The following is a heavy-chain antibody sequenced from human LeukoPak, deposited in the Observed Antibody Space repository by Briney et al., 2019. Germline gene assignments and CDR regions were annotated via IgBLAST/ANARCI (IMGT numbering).Heavy chain of an antibody. V-gene: IGHV3-23*01. CDR2: ISGSASDT. Sequence: SGGSLRLSCVASGFTFRNYAMSWVRQAPGKGLESVSTISGSASDTHYAVSVKGRFTISRDNSKNTLYLHMDSLRADDTAVYYCAKDGEDWGQGTLVTVSS. CDR3: AKDGED. CDR1: GFTFRNYA. D-gene: IGHD2-21*01. J-gene: IGHJ4*02.